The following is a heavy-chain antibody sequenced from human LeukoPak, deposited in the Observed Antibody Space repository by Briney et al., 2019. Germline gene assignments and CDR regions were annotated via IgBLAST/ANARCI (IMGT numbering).Heavy chain of an antibody. J-gene: IGHJ4*02. CDR1: VGTFSSYA. D-gene: IGHD3-16*01. Sequence: ASVNVSCKASVGTFSSYAISWVRQAPGQGLEWMGRIIPSLGIANYAQKFQGRVTITADKSTSTAYMELSRLRSEDTAVYYCARDIAPEGGGFDYWGQGTLVTVSS. CDR3: ARDIAPEGGGFDY. CDR2: IIPSLGIA. V-gene: IGHV1-69*04.